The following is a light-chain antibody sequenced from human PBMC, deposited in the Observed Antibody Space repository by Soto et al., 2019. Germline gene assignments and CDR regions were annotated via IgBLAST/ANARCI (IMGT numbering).Light chain of an antibody. CDR1: QSVISN. CDR2: GAS. CDR3: QQYVGSPIT. J-gene: IGKJ5*01. V-gene: IGKV3-20*01. Sequence: EIVMTQSPATLSVSPGERATLSCRASQSVISNLAWYQQKPGQAPRLLIYGASSRATGIPDRFSGSGSGTDFSLTIRRLEPEDFALYYCQQYVGSPITFGQGTRLEIK.